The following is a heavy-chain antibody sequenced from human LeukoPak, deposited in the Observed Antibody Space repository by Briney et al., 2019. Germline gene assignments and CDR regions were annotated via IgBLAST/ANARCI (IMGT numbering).Heavy chain of an antibody. CDR3: ARSYGSGSYQDY. CDR1: GFTFDDYA. Sequence: GGSLILSCAASGFTFDDYAMHWVRQAPGKGLEWVSGIGWNSGSIGYADSVRGRFTISRDNAKNSLYLQMNSLTTEDMALYYCARSYGSGSYQDYWGQGTLVTVSS. J-gene: IGHJ4*02. D-gene: IGHD3-10*01. V-gene: IGHV3-9*03. CDR2: IGWNSGSI.